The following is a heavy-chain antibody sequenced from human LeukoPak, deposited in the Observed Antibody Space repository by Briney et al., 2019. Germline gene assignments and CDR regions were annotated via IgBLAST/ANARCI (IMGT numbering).Heavy chain of an antibody. Sequence: PGGSLRLSCAASGFTVSSNYMGWVRQAPGKGLEWVSVIYSGGSTYYADSVKGRFTISRDNSKNTLYLQMNSLRAEDTAVYYCAREDSGYETPQDNWGQGTLVTVSS. CDR3: AREDSGYETPQDN. J-gene: IGHJ4*02. CDR1: GFTVSSNY. V-gene: IGHV3-53*01. D-gene: IGHD5-12*01. CDR2: IYSGGST.